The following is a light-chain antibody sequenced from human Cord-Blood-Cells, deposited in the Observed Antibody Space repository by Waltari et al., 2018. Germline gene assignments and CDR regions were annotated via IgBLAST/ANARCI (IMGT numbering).Light chain of an antibody. CDR2: DAS. CDR3: QQRSNWVT. Sequence: EIVLTQSPATLSLSPGARATLSCRASQSVSSYLAWYQQKPGQAPRLLIYDASNRATGIPARFSGSGSGTDFTLTISSVEPEDCAVYYCQQRSNWVTFGGGTKVEIK. V-gene: IGKV3-11*01. CDR1: QSVSSY. J-gene: IGKJ4*01.